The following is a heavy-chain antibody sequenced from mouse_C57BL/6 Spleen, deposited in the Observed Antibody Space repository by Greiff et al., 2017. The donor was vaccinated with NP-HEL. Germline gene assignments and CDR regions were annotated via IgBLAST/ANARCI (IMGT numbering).Heavy chain of an antibody. CDR2: ISYDGSN. V-gene: IGHV3-6*01. J-gene: IGHJ2*01. CDR3: ARAPYDYDCFDY. CDR1: GYSITSGYY. Sequence: EVKLMESGPGLVKPSQSLSLTCSVTGYSITSGYYWNWIRQFPGNKLEWMGYISYDGSNNYNPSLKNRISITRDTSKNQFFLKLNSVTTEDTATYYCARAPYDYDCFDYWGQGTTLTVSS. D-gene: IGHD2-4*01.